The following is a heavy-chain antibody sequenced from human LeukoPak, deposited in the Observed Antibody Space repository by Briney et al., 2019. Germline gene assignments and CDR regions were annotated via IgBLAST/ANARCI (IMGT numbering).Heavy chain of an antibody. Sequence: ASVKVSCKVSGYTLTELSMHWVRQAPGKGLEWMGGFDPEDGETIYAQKFQGRVTMTEDTSTDTAYMELSSLRSEDTAVYYCATSIVVVPAPHFQHWGQGTLVTVSS. D-gene: IGHD2-2*01. CDR2: FDPEDGET. CDR3: ATSIVVVPAPHFQH. CDR1: GYTLTELS. J-gene: IGHJ1*01. V-gene: IGHV1-24*01.